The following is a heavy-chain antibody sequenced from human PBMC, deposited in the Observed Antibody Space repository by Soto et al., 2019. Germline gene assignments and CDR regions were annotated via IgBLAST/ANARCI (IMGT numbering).Heavy chain of an antibody. J-gene: IGHJ6*02. CDR3: ARDGGYYGMDV. Sequence: TSETLSLTCTVSGGSVSSGSYYWSWIRQPPGKGLEWIGYIYYSGSTNYNPSLKSRVTISVDTSKNQFSLKLSSVTAADTVVYYCARDGGYYGMDVWGQGTTVTVSS. CDR1: GGSVSSGSYY. V-gene: IGHV4-61*01. CDR2: IYYSGST.